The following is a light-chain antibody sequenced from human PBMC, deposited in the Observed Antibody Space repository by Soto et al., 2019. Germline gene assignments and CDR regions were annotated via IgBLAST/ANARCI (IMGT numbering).Light chain of an antibody. Sequence: QSVLTQPPSASGAPGQRVTISCTGSSSNIGAGYDVHWYQQLPGTAPKLLIYGNSNRPSGVPDRFSGSKSSTSASLAITGLQAEDEADYYCQSYDSSLSGWVFGGGTKLTVL. CDR1: SSNIGAGYD. CDR2: GNS. V-gene: IGLV1-40*01. CDR3: QSYDSSLSGWV. J-gene: IGLJ3*02.